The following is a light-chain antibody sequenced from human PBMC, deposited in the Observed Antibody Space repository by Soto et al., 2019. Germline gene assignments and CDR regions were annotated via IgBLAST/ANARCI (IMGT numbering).Light chain of an antibody. CDR2: GVS. J-gene: IGKJ1*01. CDR3: QQYGSSPRT. V-gene: IGKV3-20*01. Sequence: EIVLTQSPGTLSLSPGEGATLSCRASQSVSSNYLAWYQQKPGQAPRLIIYGVSSRATGIPDRFSGSGSGTDFTLTISRLEPEDFAVYYCQQYGSSPRTFGQGTKVEIK. CDR1: QSVSSNY.